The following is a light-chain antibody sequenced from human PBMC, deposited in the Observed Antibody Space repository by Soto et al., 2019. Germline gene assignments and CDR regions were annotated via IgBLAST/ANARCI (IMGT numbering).Light chain of an antibody. CDR2: GNN. J-gene: IGLJ1*01. CDR1: SSNIGADFD. CDR3: QSFDTTLSGSV. V-gene: IGLV1-40*01. Sequence: QSVLTQPPSVSGAPGQRVTISCTGSSSNIGADFDVHWYQQVPGRAPRLLIYGNNKRPSGVPDRFSGSKSGASASLAITGLQAGDEADYYCQSFDTTLSGSVSGNGTKVTLL.